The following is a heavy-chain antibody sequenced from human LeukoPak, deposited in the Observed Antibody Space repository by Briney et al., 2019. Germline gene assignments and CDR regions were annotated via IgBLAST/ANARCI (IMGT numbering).Heavy chain of an antibody. D-gene: IGHD3-16*01. V-gene: IGHV3-7*05. J-gene: IGHJ4*02. CDR2: IKKDGSEK. CDR1: ALSWSAGR. Sequence: GGSLRLWGGTPALSWSAGRIIWVPRAPGKGMESVAKIKKDGSEKYYGDSVKGRFTISRDNAKNSLYLQMNSLRAEDTAVYYCARSTKGGFDYWGQGTLITVSS. CDR3: ARSTKGGFDY.